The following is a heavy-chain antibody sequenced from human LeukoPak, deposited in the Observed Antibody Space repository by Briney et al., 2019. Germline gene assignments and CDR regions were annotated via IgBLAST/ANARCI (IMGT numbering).Heavy chain of an antibody. J-gene: IGHJ4*02. CDR3: AREYYDSSGSPYFDY. V-gene: IGHV3-74*01. D-gene: IGHD3-22*01. Sequence: PGGSLRLSCAASGFTFSSYWMHWVRQAPGKGLVWVSRINSDGSSTTYGGSVKGRFTISRDNAKNTLYMYIHSLRAEDRAVYYCAREYYDSSGSPYFDYWGQGTLVTVSS. CDR2: INSDGSST. CDR1: GFTFSSYW.